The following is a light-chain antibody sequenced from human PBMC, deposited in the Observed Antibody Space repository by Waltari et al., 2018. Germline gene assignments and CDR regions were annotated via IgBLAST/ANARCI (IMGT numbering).Light chain of an antibody. CDR3: QQYYSYPRT. CDR1: QGISRY. J-gene: IGKJ1*01. CDR2: AAS. Sequence: AIRMTQSPSSFSASTGGRVTITRRASQGISRYLAWYQQKPGQAPKLLIYAASTLQSGVPERFSGSGSGTDFTLTISCLQSEDFATYYCQQYYSYPRTFGQGTKVEIK. V-gene: IGKV1-8*01.